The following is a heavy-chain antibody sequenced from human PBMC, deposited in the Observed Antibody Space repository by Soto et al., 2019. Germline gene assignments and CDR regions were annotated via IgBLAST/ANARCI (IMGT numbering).Heavy chain of an antibody. D-gene: IGHD3-10*01. V-gene: IGHV4-30-2*01. CDR1: GGSISSGGYS. J-gene: IGHJ5*02. CDR2: IYHSGST. Sequence: PSETLSLTCAVSGGSISSGGYSWSWIRQPPGKGLEWIGYIYHSGSTYYNPSLKSRVTISVDRSKNQFSLKLSSVTAADTAVYYCARADYYGSGREWFDPWGQGTLVTVSS. CDR3: ARADYYGSGREWFDP.